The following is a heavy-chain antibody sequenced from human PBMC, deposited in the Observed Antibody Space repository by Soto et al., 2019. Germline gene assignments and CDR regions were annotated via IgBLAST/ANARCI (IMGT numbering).Heavy chain of an antibody. J-gene: IGHJ5*02. D-gene: IGHD3-3*01. Sequence: SXKVSFKASGGTXTSYAIGLVRQAPGQGLEWMGGIIPIFGTANYAQKLKGRVKINADESTSTAYMELSSLRSEDTAVYYCARGEYDFWSGYYTRWFDPWGQGTLGTVSS. CDR1: GGTXTSYA. CDR3: ARGEYDFWSGYYTRWFDP. V-gene: IGHV1-69*13. CDR2: IIPIFGTA.